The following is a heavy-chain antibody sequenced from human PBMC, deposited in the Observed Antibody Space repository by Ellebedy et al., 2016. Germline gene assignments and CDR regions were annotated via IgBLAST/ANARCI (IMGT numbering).Heavy chain of an antibody. CDR3: ARGMRSD. CDR2: ISGSGGRT. V-gene: IGHV3-23*01. CDR1: GFTFSSYA. J-gene: IGHJ4*02. Sequence: GESLKISXAASGFTFSSYAMSWVRQAPGKGLEWVSAISGSGGRTYYADSVKGRFTISRDNAKNSLYLQMNSLRAEDTAVYYCARGMRSDWGQGTLVTVSS. D-gene: IGHD2-8*01.